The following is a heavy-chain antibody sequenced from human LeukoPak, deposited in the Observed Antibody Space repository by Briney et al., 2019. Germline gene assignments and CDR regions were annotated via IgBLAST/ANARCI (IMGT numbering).Heavy chain of an antibody. CDR1: GFTFSHYC. D-gene: IGHD4-17*01. V-gene: IGHV3-48*02. Sequence: GGSLRLSCAASGFTFSHYCMNWVRQAPGKGLEWVSYISSSGGAMYYADSVRGRFTISRDNAENSLFLQMNSLRDEDTAVYYCARGTYGEYGGPAYWGQRTLVTVSS. J-gene: IGHJ4*02. CDR2: ISSSGGAM. CDR3: ARGTYGEYGGPAY.